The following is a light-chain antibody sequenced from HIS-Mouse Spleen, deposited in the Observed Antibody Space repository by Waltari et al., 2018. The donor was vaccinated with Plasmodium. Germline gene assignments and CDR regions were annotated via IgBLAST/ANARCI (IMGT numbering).Light chain of an antibody. J-gene: IGLJ3*02. CDR1: SDINVGSYN. V-gene: IGLV5-37*01. CDR2: YYSDSDK. CDR3: MIWPSNASGV. Sequence: QPVLTQPPSSSASPGESARLTCTLPSDINVGSYNIYSYQTKPGSPPRYLLYYYSDSDKGQGSGVPSRFSGSKDASANTGILLISGLQSEDEADYYCMIWPSNASGVFGGGTKLTVL.